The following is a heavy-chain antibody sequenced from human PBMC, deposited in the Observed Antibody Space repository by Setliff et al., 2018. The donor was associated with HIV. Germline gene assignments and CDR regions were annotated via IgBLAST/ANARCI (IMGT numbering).Heavy chain of an antibody. J-gene: IGHJ6*03. D-gene: IGHD2-2*01. CDR3: ARVGASGVASSMDYHYYMDV. CDR2: IFASGST. Sequence: SETLSLTCTVSGGSFSSYHWSWIRHPAGKGLEWIGHIFASGSTKYNPSLESRVTMSVDTSRTQFSLKLRSVTAADTAGYYCARVGASGVASSMDYHYYMDVWGKGTSVTVSS. V-gene: IGHV4-4*07. CDR1: GGSFSSYH.